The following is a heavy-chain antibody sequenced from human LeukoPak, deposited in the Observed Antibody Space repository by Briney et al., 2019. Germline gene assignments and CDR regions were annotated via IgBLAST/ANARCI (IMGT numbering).Heavy chain of an antibody. Sequence: SETLSLTCTVSGGSISSSSYYWGWIRQPPGKGLEWIGSIYYSGSTYYNPSLKSRVTISVDTSKNQFSLKLSSVTAADTALYYCARCTYSNYVDYWGQGTLVTVSS. CDR2: IYYSGST. D-gene: IGHD4-11*01. J-gene: IGHJ4*02. CDR1: GGSISSSSYY. V-gene: IGHV4-39*07. CDR3: ARCTYSNYVDY.